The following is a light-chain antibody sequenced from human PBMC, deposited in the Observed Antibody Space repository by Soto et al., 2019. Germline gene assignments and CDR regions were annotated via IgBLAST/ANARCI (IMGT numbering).Light chain of an antibody. J-gene: IGKJ5*01. CDR2: GAS. CDR1: QSVHNF. CDR3: QQRSNWPPIT. V-gene: IGKV3-11*01. Sequence: EVVLTQSPATLSFSPGDISALSCKSSQSVHNFLAWYQQKPGQAPRLLIYGASNRAAGIPDRFSGSGSGTDFTLTINSLEPEDFAVYFCQQRSNWPPITFGQGTRLEIK.